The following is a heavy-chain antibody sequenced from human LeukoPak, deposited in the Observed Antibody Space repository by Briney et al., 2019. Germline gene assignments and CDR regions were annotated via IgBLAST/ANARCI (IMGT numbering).Heavy chain of an antibody. CDR2: ISSSGSTI. Sequence: PGGSLRLSCAASGFTFSDYYMSWIRQAPGKGLEWVSYISSSGSTIYYADSVKGRFTISRDNAKNSLYLQMNSLRAEDTAVYYCARDNRYSSSWYCYGMDVWGQGTTVTVSS. CDR3: ARDNRYSSSWYCYGMDV. V-gene: IGHV3-11*01. J-gene: IGHJ6*02. D-gene: IGHD6-13*01. CDR1: GFTFSDYY.